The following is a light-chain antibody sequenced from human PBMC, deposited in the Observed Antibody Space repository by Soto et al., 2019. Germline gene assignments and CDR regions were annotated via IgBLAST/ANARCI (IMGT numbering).Light chain of an antibody. V-gene: IGKV1-5*01. CDR1: QSISKW. CDR3: QHYNNYAPWT. CDR2: DAS. Sequence: DIQMTQSPSALSASVGDSVPITCRASQSISKWLAWYQQKPGKAPKLLIYDASILGRGVPSRFSGSGSGAEFTLTVSSLQPDDFATYYCQHYNNYAPWTFGQGTK. J-gene: IGKJ1*01.